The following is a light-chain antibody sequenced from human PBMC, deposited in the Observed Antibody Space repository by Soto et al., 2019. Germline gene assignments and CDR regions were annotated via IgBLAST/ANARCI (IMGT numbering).Light chain of an antibody. Sequence: EIVLTQSPGTLSLSPGERATLSCRASQSVSSSYLAWYQQKPGQAPRLLIYGASSRATGIPDRFSGSGSGTDFTLTISRLRREDFAVYYCQQYAGSPTYTFGQGTRLEIK. V-gene: IGKV3-20*01. CDR1: QSVSSSY. CDR2: GAS. J-gene: IGKJ2*01. CDR3: QQYAGSPTYT.